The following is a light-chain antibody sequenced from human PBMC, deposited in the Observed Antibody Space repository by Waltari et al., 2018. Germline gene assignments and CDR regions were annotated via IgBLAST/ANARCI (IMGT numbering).Light chain of an antibody. CDR2: DTS. V-gene: IGKV3-20*01. CDR1: QSVGRS. J-gene: IGKJ1*01. CDR3: QMYVRLPVT. Sequence: EIVLTQSPGTLSLSPGERATLSCRASQSVGRSLVWYKRKPGQAPRLLIYDTSNRATGIPERFSGSGSGTDFSLTISRLEPEDFAVYYCQMYVRLPVTFGQGTKVEIK.